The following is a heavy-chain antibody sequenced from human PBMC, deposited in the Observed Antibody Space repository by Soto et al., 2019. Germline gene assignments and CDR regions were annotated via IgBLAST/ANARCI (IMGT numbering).Heavy chain of an antibody. CDR2: IIPILGIA. V-gene: IGHV1-69*08. Sequence: QVQLVQSGAELKKPGSSVKVSCKASGGTFRSYTISWVRQAPGQGLEWMGRIIPILGIAHYAQKFQGRVTITADKSTSTAYMELSSLRSEDTAVYSCAREKMRSGAPGNFDLCGRGTLVTVSS. D-gene: IGHD4-17*01. J-gene: IGHJ2*01. CDR1: GGTFRSYT. CDR3: AREKMRSGAPGNFDL.